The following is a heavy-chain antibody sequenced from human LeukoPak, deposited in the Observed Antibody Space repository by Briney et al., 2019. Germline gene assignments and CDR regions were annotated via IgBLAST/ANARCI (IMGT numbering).Heavy chain of an antibody. CDR2: ISAYNGNT. Sequence: ASVKVSCKASSYTFTGYGISWVRQAPGQGLEWLGWISAYNGNTNYPQKFQGRVTMTTDTSTTTAYMELRSLRSDDTAVYYCGRDPPVSLDYYYYYMDVWGKGTTVTVSS. V-gene: IGHV1-18*01. D-gene: IGHD5/OR15-5a*01. CDR1: SYTFTGYG. J-gene: IGHJ6*03. CDR3: GRDPPVSLDYYYYYMDV.